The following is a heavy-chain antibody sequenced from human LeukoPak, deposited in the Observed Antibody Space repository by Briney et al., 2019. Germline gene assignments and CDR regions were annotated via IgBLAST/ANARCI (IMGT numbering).Heavy chain of an antibody. J-gene: IGHJ5*02. CDR1: GFPFSSYE. Sequence: GGSLRLSCAASGFPFSSYEMNWVRQAPGKGLEWVSYISSSGSTIYYADSVKGRFTISRDNAKNSLYLQMNSLRAEDTAVYYCARDSSGWYHWFDPWGQGTLVTVSS. V-gene: IGHV3-48*03. CDR3: ARDSSGWYHWFDP. CDR2: ISSSGSTI. D-gene: IGHD6-13*01.